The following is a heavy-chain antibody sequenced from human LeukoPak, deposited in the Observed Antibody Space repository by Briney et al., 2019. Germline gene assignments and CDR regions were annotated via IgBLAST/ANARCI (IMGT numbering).Heavy chain of an antibody. CDR2: INEDGSET. CDR3: ARHRCPSS. Sequence: GGSLRLSRAASGFTFSLSAMSWVRQAPGKGLEWVANINEDGSETHYVDSVKGRFTISRDNAKNSLYLQMNSLRAEDTAIYYCARHRCPSSWGPGTVVTVSS. V-gene: IGHV3-7*03. J-gene: IGHJ3*01. CDR1: GFTFSLSA. D-gene: IGHD6-13*01.